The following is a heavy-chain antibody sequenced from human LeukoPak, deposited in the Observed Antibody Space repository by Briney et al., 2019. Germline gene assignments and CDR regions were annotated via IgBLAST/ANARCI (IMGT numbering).Heavy chain of an antibody. V-gene: IGHV4-59*01. CDR1: GGSISSYY. J-gene: IGHJ6*02. CDR3: ARDRLSYYYGMDV. Sequence: SETLSLTCTVSGGSISSYYWSWTRQPPGKGLEWIGYIYYSGSTNYNPSLKSRVTISVDTSKNQFSLKLSSVTAADTAVYYCARDRLSYYYGMDVWGQGTTVTVSS. CDR2: IYYSGST.